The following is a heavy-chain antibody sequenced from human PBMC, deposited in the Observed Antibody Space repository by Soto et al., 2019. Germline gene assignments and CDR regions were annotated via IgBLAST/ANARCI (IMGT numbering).Heavy chain of an antibody. CDR1: GFIFSRHA. Sequence: GGSLRLSCAASGFIFSRHAMNWVRQAPGKGLEWVSGISGSGGSTYYADSVKGRFTISRDNSKNTVYLQMSSLRAEDTALYYCAKDRSSWSNHQYFDSWGQGALVTVSS. J-gene: IGHJ4*02. V-gene: IGHV3-23*01. D-gene: IGHD6-13*01. CDR3: AKDRSSWSNHQYFDS. CDR2: ISGSGGST.